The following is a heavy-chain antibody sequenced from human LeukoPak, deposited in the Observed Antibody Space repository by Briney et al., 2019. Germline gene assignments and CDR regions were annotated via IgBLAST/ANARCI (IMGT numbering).Heavy chain of an antibody. J-gene: IGHJ4*02. V-gene: IGHV4-31*03. CDR1: GGSISSGGYY. Sequence: SQTLSLTCTVSGGSISSGGYYWSWIRQHPGTGLEWIGYIYYSGSTYYNPSLKSRVTISVDTSKNQFSLKLSSVTAADTAVYYCARLQGGYSSSWSYDYWGQGTLVTVSS. CDR2: IYYSGST. D-gene: IGHD6-13*01. CDR3: ARLQGGYSSSWSYDY.